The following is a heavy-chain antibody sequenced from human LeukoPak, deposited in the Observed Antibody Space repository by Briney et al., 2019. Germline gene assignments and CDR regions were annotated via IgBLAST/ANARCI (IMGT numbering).Heavy chain of an antibody. CDR2: IYHSGST. Sequence: SETLSLTCAVSGGSISSGGYAWSWIRQPPGKGLEWIGYIYHSGSTYYNQSLKSRVTISVDRSKNQFSLKLSSVTAADTAVYYCARRSRVAPSSAYFDYWGQGTLVTVSS. V-gene: IGHV4-30-2*01. D-gene: IGHD3-22*01. CDR3: ARRSRVAPSSAYFDY. CDR1: GGSISSGGYA. J-gene: IGHJ4*02.